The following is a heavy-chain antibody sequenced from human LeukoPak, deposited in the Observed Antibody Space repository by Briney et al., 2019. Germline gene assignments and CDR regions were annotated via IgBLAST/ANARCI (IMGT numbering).Heavy chain of an antibody. CDR3: ARVEDSSSWYDY. CDR1: SYTFTSYG. D-gene: IGHD6-13*01. Sequence: ASVKVSCKASSYTFTSYGISWVRQAPGPGLEWMGWISAYNGNTNYAQKLQGRVTMTTDTSTSTAYMELRSLRSDDTAVYYCARVEDSSSWYDYWGQGTLVTVSS. V-gene: IGHV1-18*01. J-gene: IGHJ4*02. CDR2: ISAYNGNT.